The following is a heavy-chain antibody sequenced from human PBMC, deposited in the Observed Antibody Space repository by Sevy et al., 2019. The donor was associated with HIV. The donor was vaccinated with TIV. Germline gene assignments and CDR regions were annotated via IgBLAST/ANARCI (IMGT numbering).Heavy chain of an antibody. J-gene: IGHJ1*01. V-gene: IGHV3-15*01. CDR2: IKSNIDGGTA. CDR3: TTDAGMIPWYALQH. Sequence: GGSLRLSCAASGFSFTDAWMRWVRQAPGQGLEWIGRIKSNIDGGTADYAAAVRGRFTISRDDSKNAVYLQLNSLKTEDTAVYYCTTDAGMIPWYALQHWGWGTLVTVSS. D-gene: IGHD2-8*01. CDR1: GFSFTDAW.